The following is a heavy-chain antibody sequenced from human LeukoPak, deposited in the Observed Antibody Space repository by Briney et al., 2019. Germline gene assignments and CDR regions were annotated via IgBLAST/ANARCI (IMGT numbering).Heavy chain of an antibody. J-gene: IGHJ4*02. D-gene: IGHD2-2*01. CDR3: AKAKGYQLLYFDY. CDR2: ISSTSTYI. V-gene: IGHV3-21*04. Sequence: GGSLRLSCAVSGFTFNTYSMSWVRQAPGKGLEWVSSISSTSTYIYYADSVKGRFTISRDNAKNSLYLQMNSLRAEDTAVYYCAKAKGYQLLYFDYWGQGTLVTVSS. CDR1: GFTFNTYS.